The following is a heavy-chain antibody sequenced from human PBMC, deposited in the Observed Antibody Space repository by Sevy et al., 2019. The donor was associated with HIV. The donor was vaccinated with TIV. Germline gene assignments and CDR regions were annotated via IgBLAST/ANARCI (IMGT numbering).Heavy chain of an antibody. CDR3: VREGGVATTGDHDAFDI. D-gene: IGHD7-27*01. CDR2: IIPIFGTP. CDR1: GDTFSTYG. J-gene: IGHJ3*02. V-gene: IGHV1-69*13. Sequence: ASVKVSCKASGDTFSTYGLSWVRQAPGQGLEWMGGIIPIFGTPNYAQKFQGRVTITADESASTAYMELSSLRSEDTALYYCVREGGVATTGDHDAFDIWGHGTLVTVSS.